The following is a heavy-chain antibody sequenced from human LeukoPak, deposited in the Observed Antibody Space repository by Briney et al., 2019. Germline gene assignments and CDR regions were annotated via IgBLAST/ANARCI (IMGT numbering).Heavy chain of an antibody. Sequence: SETLSLTCTVSGGSISSGDYYWSWLRQPPGKGLEWIGYIYYSGSTYYNPSLKSRVTISVDTSKNQFSLKLSSVTAADTAVYYCARDNSGWFDPWGQGTLVTVSS. CDR3: ARDNSGWFDP. D-gene: IGHD1-26*01. CDR1: GGSISSGDYY. J-gene: IGHJ5*02. V-gene: IGHV4-30-4*01. CDR2: IYYSGST.